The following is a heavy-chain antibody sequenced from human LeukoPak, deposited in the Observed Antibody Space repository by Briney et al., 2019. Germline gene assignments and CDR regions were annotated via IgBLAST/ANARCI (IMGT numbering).Heavy chain of an antibody. Sequence: SETLSLTCTVSGGSISSYYWSWIRQPPGKGLEWIGYIYYSGSTNYNPSFKSRVTISVDTSKNQFSLKLSSVTAADTAVYYCARGEFMVRGVIIAYYFDYWGQGTLVTVSS. J-gene: IGHJ4*02. CDR3: ARGEFMVRGVIIAYYFDY. CDR1: GGSISSYY. CDR2: IYYSGST. D-gene: IGHD3-10*01. V-gene: IGHV4-59*01.